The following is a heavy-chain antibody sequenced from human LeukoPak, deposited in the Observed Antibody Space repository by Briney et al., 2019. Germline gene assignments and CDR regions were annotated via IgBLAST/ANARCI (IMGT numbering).Heavy chain of an antibody. CDR3: ASSGLADYDILTGYYTGYYYMDV. CDR1: GGSFSGYY. Sequence: SETLSLTCAVYGGSFSGYYWSWIRQPAGKGLEWIGRIYTSGSTNYNPSLKSRVTMSVDTSKNQFSLKLSSVTAADTAVYYCASSGLADYDILTGYYTGYYYMDVWGKGTTVTISS. J-gene: IGHJ6*03. V-gene: IGHV4-59*10. D-gene: IGHD3-9*01. CDR2: IYTSGST.